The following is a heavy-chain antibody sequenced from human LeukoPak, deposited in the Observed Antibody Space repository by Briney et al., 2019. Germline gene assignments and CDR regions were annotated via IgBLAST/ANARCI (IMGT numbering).Heavy chain of an antibody. CDR2: IFHSGNT. CDR1: GYSVTSGSY. V-gene: IGHV4-38-2*02. Sequence: SETLSLTCTVSGYSVTSGSYWGWIRRPPGKGLEWIGNIFHSGNTYYNPSLQSRVTISVDTSKNQFSLKLSSVTAADTAVCHCATLSALGSPFNIWGQGTLVTVSS. J-gene: IGHJ3*02. CDR3: ATLSALGSPFNI. D-gene: IGHD1-26*01.